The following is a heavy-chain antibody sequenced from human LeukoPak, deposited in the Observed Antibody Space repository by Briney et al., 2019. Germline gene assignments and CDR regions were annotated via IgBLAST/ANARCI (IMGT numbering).Heavy chain of an antibody. Sequence: GSSVKVSCKASGGTFSSYAISWVRQAPGQGLEWMGRIIPIFGTANYAQKFQGRVTITTDESTSTAYMELSSLRSEDTAVYYCARGTLLCGVDCELVDPWGQGTLVTVSS. V-gene: IGHV1-69*05. D-gene: IGHD2-21*02. CDR2: IIPIFGTA. CDR3: ARGTLLCGVDCELVDP. J-gene: IGHJ5*02. CDR1: GGTFSSYA.